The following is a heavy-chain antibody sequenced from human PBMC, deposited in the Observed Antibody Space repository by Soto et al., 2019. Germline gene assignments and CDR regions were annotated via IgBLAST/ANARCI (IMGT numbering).Heavy chain of an antibody. V-gene: IGHV1-2*04. D-gene: IGHD3-3*01. CDR1: GYTFTGYY. Sequence: ASVKVSCKASGYTFTGYYMHWVRQAPGQGLEWMGWINPNSGGTNYAQKFQGWVTMTRDTSISTAYMELGRLRSDDTAVYYCARAETIFGVVTPPSPFDYWGQGTLVTVSS. CDR2: INPNSGGT. J-gene: IGHJ4*02. CDR3: ARAETIFGVVTPPSPFDY.